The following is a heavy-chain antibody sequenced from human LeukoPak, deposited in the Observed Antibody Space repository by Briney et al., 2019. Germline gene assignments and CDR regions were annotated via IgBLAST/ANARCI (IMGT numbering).Heavy chain of an antibody. J-gene: IGHJ4*02. CDR1: GFTFSNAW. CDR2: IKSKTDGGTT. V-gene: IGHV3-15*01. CDR3: TTITYYYDSSLDY. Sequence: GGSPRLSCAASGFTFSNAWMSWVRQAPGKGLEWVGRIKSKTDGGTTDYAAPVKGRFTISRDDSKNTLYLQMNSLKTEDTAVYYCTTITYYYDSSLDYWGQGTLVTVSS. D-gene: IGHD3-22*01.